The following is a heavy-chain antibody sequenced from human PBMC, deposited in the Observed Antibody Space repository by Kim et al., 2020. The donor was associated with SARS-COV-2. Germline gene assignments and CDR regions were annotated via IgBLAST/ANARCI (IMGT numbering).Heavy chain of an antibody. Sequence: GGSLRLSCAASGFTVSSNYMSWVRQAPGKGLEWVSFIYSGGSTYYSDSVKARFTISRDNSKNKLYLQMNSLRAEDTAVYYCARVSYDSSGYYPNYFDYWGQGTLVTVSS. V-gene: IGHV3-66*01. J-gene: IGHJ4*02. CDR3: ARVSYDSSGYYPNYFDY. CDR1: GFTVSSNY. D-gene: IGHD3-22*01. CDR2: IYSGGST.